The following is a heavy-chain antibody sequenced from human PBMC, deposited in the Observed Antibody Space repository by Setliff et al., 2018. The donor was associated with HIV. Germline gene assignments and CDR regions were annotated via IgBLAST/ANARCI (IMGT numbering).Heavy chain of an antibody. CDR1: GYSISSGYY. CDR3: GRCMSVAVPEY. V-gene: IGHV4-38-2*01. Sequence: SETLSLTCAVSGYSISSGYYWGWIRQPPGKGLEWIGSIYHSGSTYYNPSLKSRVTISVDTSKNQFSLKLSSVTAADTAVYYCGRCMSVAVPEYWGQGTLVTISS. CDR2: IYHSGST. D-gene: IGHD2-21*01. J-gene: IGHJ4*02.